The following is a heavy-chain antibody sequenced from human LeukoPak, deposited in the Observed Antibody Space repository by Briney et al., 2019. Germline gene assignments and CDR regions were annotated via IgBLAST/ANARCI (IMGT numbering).Heavy chain of an antibody. V-gene: IGHV3-53*01. CDR2: IYSGGST. CDR3: ARGQRPQYTSTWDNWFDP. Sequence: PGGSLRLSCAASGFTVSSNYMSWVRQAPGKGLEWVSVIYSGGSTYYADSVKGRFTISRDNSKNTLYLQMNSLRAEDTAVYYCARGQRPQYTSTWDNWFDPWGQGTQVTVSS. CDR1: GFTVSSNY. D-gene: IGHD2-2*01. J-gene: IGHJ5*02.